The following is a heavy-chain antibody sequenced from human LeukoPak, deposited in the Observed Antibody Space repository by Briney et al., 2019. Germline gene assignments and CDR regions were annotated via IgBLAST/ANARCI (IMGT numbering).Heavy chain of an antibody. Sequence: GGSLRLSCAASGFTFSSYWMSWVRQAPGKGLDWVSTISVSGGSPNYADSVKGRFTISRDNSKNTLFLQMNSLRAEDTALYYCAKGLREYDFWSGYATWGQGTLVTVSS. D-gene: IGHD3-3*01. CDR2: ISVSGGSP. CDR3: AKGLREYDFWSGYAT. V-gene: IGHV3-23*01. CDR1: GFTFSSYW. J-gene: IGHJ5*02.